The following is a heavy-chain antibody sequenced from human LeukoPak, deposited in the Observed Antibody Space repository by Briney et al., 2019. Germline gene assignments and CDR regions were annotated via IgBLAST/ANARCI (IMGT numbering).Heavy chain of an antibody. CDR1: GYSFTNYY. D-gene: IGHD4-23*01. Sequence: GASVKVSCKASGYSFTNYYIHWVRQAPGQGLEWMGIVNPSGGSTTYAQEFQGRVTMTRDTSTSTVYMDPSSLRSDDTAVYFCARGGRMTTVVTYYFDYWGQGTLVTVSS. V-gene: IGHV1-46*01. J-gene: IGHJ4*02. CDR2: VNPSGGST. CDR3: ARGGRMTTVVTYYFDY.